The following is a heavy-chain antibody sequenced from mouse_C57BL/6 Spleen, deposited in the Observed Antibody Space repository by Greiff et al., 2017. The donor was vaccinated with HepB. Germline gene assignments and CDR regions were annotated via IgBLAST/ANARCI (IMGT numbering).Heavy chain of an antibody. CDR3: ARDGCDYAMDY. J-gene: IGHJ4*01. Sequence: VQLQQSGPELVKPGASVKIPCKASGYTFTDYNMDWVKQSHGKSLEWIGDINPNNGGTIYNQKFKGKATLTVDKSSSTAYMEIRSLTSEDTAVYYCARDGCDYAMDYWGQGTSVTVSS. CDR1: GYTFTDYN. CDR2: INPNNGGT. V-gene: IGHV1-18*01.